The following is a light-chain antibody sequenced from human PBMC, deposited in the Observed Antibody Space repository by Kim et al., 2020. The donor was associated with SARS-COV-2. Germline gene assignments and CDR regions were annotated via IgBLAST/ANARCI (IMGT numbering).Light chain of an antibody. CDR2: DTS. V-gene: IGKV3-20*01. J-gene: IGKJ1*01. CDR1: QGGNSGN. CDR3: QQYGSSPRT. Sequence: SPGQSATLSCRARQGGNSGNLACYQQKPGQSPRRLIYDTSSRATGIPDRFSGGGSVTDFTLTISRLEPEDFALYYCQQYGSSPRTFAQGTKVDIK.